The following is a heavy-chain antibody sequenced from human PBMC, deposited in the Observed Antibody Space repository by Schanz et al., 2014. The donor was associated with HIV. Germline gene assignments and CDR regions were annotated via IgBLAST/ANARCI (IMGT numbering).Heavy chain of an antibody. CDR1: GGTFRSNA. V-gene: IGHV1-69*01. CDR3: ASGRRSGIGWRMDV. CDR2: FNVMLSKI. J-gene: IGHJ6*02. Sequence: QVQLVQSGAEVKKTGSSVKVSCKASGGTFRSNAITWVRQAPGQGLEWIGHFNVMLSKINSAQKFQGRVSMTADPSTNTAYMEMRGLRFEDTAVYYCASGRRSGIGWRMDVWGQGTTVPVSS. D-gene: IGHD6-19*01.